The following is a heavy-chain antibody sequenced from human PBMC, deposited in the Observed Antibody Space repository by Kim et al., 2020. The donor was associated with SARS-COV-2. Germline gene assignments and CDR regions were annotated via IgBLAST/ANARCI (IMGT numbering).Heavy chain of an antibody. V-gene: IGHV3-48*02. CDR3: ARSGDYIFDF. Sequence: GGSLRLSCAASGFTFNTYNMNWVRQAPGKGLEWISYINPSSTVIYYADSVKGRFSVSRDNAKYSLYLQVNGLRYEDTAIYYCARSGDYIFDFWGQGALVSVSS. CDR1: GFTFNTYN. CDR2: INPSSTVI. J-gene: IGHJ4*02. D-gene: IGHD2-21*02.